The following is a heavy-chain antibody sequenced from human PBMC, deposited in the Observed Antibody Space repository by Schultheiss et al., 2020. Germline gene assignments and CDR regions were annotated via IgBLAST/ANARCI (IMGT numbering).Heavy chain of an antibody. CDR2: INAGNGNT. CDR1: GYTFTSYA. Sequence: ASVKVSCKASGYTFTSYAMHWVRQAPGQRLEWMGWINAGNGNTKYSQKFQGRVTITRDTSASTAYMELSSLRSEDTAVYYCARGAIVEGNWFDPWGQGTLVTVSS. D-gene: IGHD2-15*01. V-gene: IGHV1-3*01. CDR3: ARGAIVEGNWFDP. J-gene: IGHJ5*02.